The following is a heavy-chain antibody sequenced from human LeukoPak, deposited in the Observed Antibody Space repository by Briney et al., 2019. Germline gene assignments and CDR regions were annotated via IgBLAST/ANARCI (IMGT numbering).Heavy chain of an antibody. J-gene: IGHJ4*02. V-gene: IGHV4-38-2*02. CDR3: ARDRPGSFDY. CDR1: GYSTSSDYY. Sequence: PSETLSLTCTVSGYSTSSDYYWGWIRQPPGKGLEWIGYIYHSGSTYYNPSLKSRVTISVDRSKNQFSLKLSSVTAADTAVYYCARDRPGSFDYWGQGTLVTVSS. CDR2: IYHSGST.